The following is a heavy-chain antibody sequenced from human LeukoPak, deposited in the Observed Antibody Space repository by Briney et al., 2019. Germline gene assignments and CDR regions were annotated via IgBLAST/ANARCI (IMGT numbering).Heavy chain of an antibody. CDR3: AKRGVVIRVILVGFHKEAYYFDS. CDR1: GNTLSNYG. J-gene: IGHJ4*02. V-gene: IGHV3-23*01. CDR2: LSASGGGT. Sequence: GGSLRLSCAVSGNTLSNYGMAWVRQAPGKGLEWVASLSASGGGTSYADSVRGRFTISRDNAKNTLYLQMNSLRAEDTAVYFCAKRGVVIRVILVGFHKEAYYFDSWGQGVLVTVSS. D-gene: IGHD3-22*01.